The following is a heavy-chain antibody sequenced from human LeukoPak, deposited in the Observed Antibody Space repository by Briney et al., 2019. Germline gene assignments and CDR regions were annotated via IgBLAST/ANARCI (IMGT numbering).Heavy chain of an antibody. V-gene: IGHV1-2*02. CDR3: ASIEGYSYGYGLYRTGTDFDY. J-gene: IGHJ4*02. CDR2: INPHTGGT. CDR1: GYTFTGYY. D-gene: IGHD5-18*01. Sequence: GASVKVSCKASGYTFTGYYIHWVRQAPGQGLEWMGWINPHTGGTNYAQKFQGRVTMTRDTSISTAYMELSRLRSDDTAVYYCASIEGYSYGYGLYRTGTDFDYWGQGTLVTVSS.